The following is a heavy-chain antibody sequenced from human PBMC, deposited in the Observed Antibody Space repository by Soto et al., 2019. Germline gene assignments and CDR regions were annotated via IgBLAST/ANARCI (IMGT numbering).Heavy chain of an antibody. CDR2: ISYTGNT. CDR3: ARPKTIGAAAGKGWFDP. J-gene: IGHJ5*02. CDR1: GDSISSAGYS. D-gene: IGHD6-13*01. V-gene: IGHV4-39*01. Sequence: SETLSLTCTVSGDSISSAGYSWGWIRQPPGKGLEYIGTISYTGNTYYNSSLMSRVTISLDTSKNQFSLKLTYVTAADTAMYYCARPKTIGAAAGKGWFDPWGQGTLVTVSS.